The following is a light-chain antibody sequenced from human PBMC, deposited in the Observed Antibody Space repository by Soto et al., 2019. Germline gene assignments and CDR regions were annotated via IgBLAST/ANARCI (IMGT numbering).Light chain of an antibody. J-gene: IGLJ2*01. CDR3: SSYTSSSTLVV. V-gene: IGLV2-14*01. CDR1: SSDVGGYNY. CDR2: DVS. Sequence: QSALTQPASVSGSPGPSTTISCTGTSSDVGGYNYVSWYQQHPGKAPKLMIYDVSNRPSGVSNRFSGSKSGNTASLTISGRQAEDEADYYCSSYTSSSTLVVFGGGTQLTVL.